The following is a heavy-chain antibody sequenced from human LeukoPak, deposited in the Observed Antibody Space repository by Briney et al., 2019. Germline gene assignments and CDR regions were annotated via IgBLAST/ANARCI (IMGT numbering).Heavy chain of an antibody. V-gene: IGHV4-4*02. CDR3: ARSFGPTVITFVLLS. J-gene: IGHJ5*02. CDR2: IYHSGGT. Sequence: PSETLSLTCSVSGDSFSSGYWWSWVRQSPGKRLEWIGEIYHSGGTSYNPSLGSRVTMSVDKSKNQFSLRLASVTAADTAVYYCARSFGPTVITFVLLSWGRETLVTVSS. D-gene: IGHD4-17*01. CDR1: GDSFSSGYW.